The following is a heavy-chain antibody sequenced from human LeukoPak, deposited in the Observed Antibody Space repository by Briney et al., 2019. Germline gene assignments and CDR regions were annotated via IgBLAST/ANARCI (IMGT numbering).Heavy chain of an antibody. Sequence: ASVKVSCKASGYTFSRNAINWVRQAPGQGLEWMGWINTNTGNPTYAQGFTGRFVFSLDTSVSTAYLQISSLKAEDTAVYYCASAYYYDSSGYYDAFDIWGQGTMVTVSS. D-gene: IGHD3-22*01. CDR3: ASAYYYDSSGYYDAFDI. V-gene: IGHV7-4-1*02. CDR1: GYTFSRNA. J-gene: IGHJ3*02. CDR2: INTNTGNP.